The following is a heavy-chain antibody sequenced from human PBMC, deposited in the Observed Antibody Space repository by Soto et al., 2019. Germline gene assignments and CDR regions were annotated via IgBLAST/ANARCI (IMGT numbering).Heavy chain of an antibody. Sequence: SETLSLTCAVYGGSFSGYYWSWIRQPPGKGLEWIGEINHSGSTNYNPSLKSRVTISVDTSKNQFSLKLSSVTAADTAVYYFARGRRITMVRGVYDYWGQGTLVNVSS. D-gene: IGHD3-10*01. CDR3: ARGRRITMVRGVYDY. J-gene: IGHJ4*02. V-gene: IGHV4-34*01. CDR2: INHSGST. CDR1: GGSFSGYY.